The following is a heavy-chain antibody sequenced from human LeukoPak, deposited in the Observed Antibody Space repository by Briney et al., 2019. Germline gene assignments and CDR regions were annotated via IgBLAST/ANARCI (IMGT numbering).Heavy chain of an antibody. D-gene: IGHD4-17*01. CDR2: ISSSTSYI. V-gene: IGHV3-21*01. Sequence: RLSCAAPGFTXXSYSMNWIRQAPGKGLEWVSSISSSTSYIYYADSVKGRFTISKDNAKNSLYLQMNSLRAEDTAVYYCARAGGSTVSHSDYWGQGTLVTVSS. CDR1: GFTXXSYS. CDR3: ARAGGSTVSHSDY. J-gene: IGHJ4*02.